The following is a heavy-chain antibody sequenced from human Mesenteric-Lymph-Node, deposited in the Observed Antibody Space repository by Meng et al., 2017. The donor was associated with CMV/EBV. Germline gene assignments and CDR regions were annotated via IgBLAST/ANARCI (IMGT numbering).Heavy chain of an antibody. D-gene: IGHD2-2*01. CDR2: ISWNSGSM. Sequence: GGSLRLSCTASRFTFDDYAMDWVRQAPGKGLEWVSGISWNSGSMDYADSVKGRFTISRDNAKNSLYLQMNSLRAEDTALYYCAKDRGYQLLLFDYWGQGTLVTVSS. CDR1: RFTFDDYA. V-gene: IGHV3-9*01. J-gene: IGHJ4*02. CDR3: AKDRGYQLLLFDY.